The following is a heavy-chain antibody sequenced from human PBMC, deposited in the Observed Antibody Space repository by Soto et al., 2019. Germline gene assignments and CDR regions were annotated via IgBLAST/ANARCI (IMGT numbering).Heavy chain of an antibody. J-gene: IGHJ3*02. Sequence: GAPVEVCSEACGDRFASRHRWWVRQAPGQGLEWMGIINPSGGSTRYAKNFQGRVTMTRDTSTSTVYMELSSLRSEDTAVYYCARVGYYDGSGYNAFNIWGLGTMVTVSS. CDR1: GDRFASRH. CDR2: INPSGGST. D-gene: IGHD3-22*01. V-gene: IGHV1-46*01. CDR3: ARVGYYDGSGYNAFNI.